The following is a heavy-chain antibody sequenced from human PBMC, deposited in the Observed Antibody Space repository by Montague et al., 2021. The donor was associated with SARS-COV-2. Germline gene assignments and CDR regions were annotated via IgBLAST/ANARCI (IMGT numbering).Heavy chain of an antibody. V-gene: IGHV4-4*07. D-gene: IGHD5-12*01. CDR1: GSISGYY. CDR2: ISSSGGI. Sequence: SETLSLTCTVSGSISGYYWTWIRQSAGKGLEWIGRISSSGGIAYNASLKSRVTMSLDTSKIQLSLKLSSVTAAATAVYYCARQYIGYNRRFDYWGQGALVTVSP. CDR3: ARQYIGYNRRFDY. J-gene: IGHJ4*02.